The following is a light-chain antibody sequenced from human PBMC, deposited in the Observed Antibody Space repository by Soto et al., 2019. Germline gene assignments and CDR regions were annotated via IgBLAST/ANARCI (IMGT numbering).Light chain of an antibody. CDR2: GNS. J-gene: IGLJ2*01. CDR3: QSYDSSLSVVV. CDR1: SSNIGAGYD. Sequence: VLTQPPSVSGAPGQRVTISCTGSSSNIGAGYDVHWYQQLPGTAPKLLIYGNSNRPSGVPDRFSGSKSGTSASLAITGLQAEDEADYYCQSYDSSLSVVVFGGGTKLTVL. V-gene: IGLV1-40*01.